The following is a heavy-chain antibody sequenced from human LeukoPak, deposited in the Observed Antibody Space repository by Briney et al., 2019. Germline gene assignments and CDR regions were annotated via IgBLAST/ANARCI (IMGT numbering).Heavy chain of an antibody. V-gene: IGHV4-30-2*01. Sequence: SETLSLTCAVSGGSISSGGYSWSWIRQPPGKGLEWIGYIYHSGSTYYNPSLKSRVTISVDRSKNRFSLKLSSVTAADTAVYYCARGSSYYDSSGYRYWGQGTLVTVSS. CDR2: IYHSGST. D-gene: IGHD3-22*01. CDR1: GGSISSGGYS. CDR3: ARGSSYYDSSGYRY. J-gene: IGHJ4*02.